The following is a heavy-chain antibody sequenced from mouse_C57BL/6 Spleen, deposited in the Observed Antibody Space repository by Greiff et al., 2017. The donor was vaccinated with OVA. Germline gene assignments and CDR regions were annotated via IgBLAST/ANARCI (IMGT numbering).Heavy chain of an antibody. CDR2: IYPSASET. D-gene: IGHD3-1*01. CDR3: ARGGTAQATWAY. CDR1: GYTFTSYW. J-gene: IGHJ3*01. V-gene: IGHV1-61*01. Sequence: QVQLQQPGAELVRPGSSVKLSCKASGYTFTSYWMDWVKQRPGQGLEWIGNIYPSASETHYNQKFKDKATLTVDKSSSTAYMQLSSLTSEDSAVYYCARGGTAQATWAYWGQGTLVTVSA.